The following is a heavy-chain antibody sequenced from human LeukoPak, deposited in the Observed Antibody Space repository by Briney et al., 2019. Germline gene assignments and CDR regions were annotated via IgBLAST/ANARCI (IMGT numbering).Heavy chain of an antibody. J-gene: IGHJ6*03. Sequence: GSSVKVSCKASEGTSSSYAISWVRQAPGQGLEWMGGIIPIFGTANYAQKFQGRVTITADESTSTAYMELSSLRSEDTAVYYCASAPDSSSTYYYYYMDVWGKGTTVTVSS. D-gene: IGHD6-6*01. CDR2: IIPIFGTA. V-gene: IGHV1-69*01. CDR1: EGTSSSYA. CDR3: ASAPDSSSTYYYYYMDV.